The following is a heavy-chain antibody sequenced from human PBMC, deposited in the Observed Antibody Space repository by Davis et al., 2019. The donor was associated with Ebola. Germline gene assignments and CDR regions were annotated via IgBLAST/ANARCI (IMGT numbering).Heavy chain of an antibody. CDR1: GGSISSGDYY. CDR3: ARDRGYGMDV. V-gene: IGHV4-31*03. Sequence: SETLSLTCTVSGGSISSGDYYWSWIRQHPGKGLEWIGYIYYSGSTYYNPSLKSRVTISVDTSKNQFSLKLSSVTAADTAVYYCARDRGYGMDVWGQGTTVTVSS. CDR2: IYYSGST. J-gene: IGHJ6*02.